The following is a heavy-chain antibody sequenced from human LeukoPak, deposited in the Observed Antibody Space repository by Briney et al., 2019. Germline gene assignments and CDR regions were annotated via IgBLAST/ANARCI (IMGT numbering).Heavy chain of an antibody. Sequence: PGGSLRLSCAASGFTFSSYSMNWVRQAPGKGLEWVSSISSSSSYIYYADSVQGRFTISRDNAKNSLYLQMNSLRAEDTAVYYCARGGYSGYDFPSYYMDVWGKGTTVTISS. CDR3: ARGGYSGYDFPSYYMDV. D-gene: IGHD5-12*01. J-gene: IGHJ6*03. CDR2: ISSSSSYI. CDR1: GFTFSSYS. V-gene: IGHV3-21*01.